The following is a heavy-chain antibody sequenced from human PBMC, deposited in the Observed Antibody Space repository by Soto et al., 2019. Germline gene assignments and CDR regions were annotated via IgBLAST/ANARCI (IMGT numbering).Heavy chain of an antibody. CDR1: GFTFDDYA. CDR3: AKDYTAMVAGAFDI. D-gene: IGHD5-18*01. Sequence: GGSLRLSCAASGFTFDDYAMHWVRQAPGKGLEWVSGISWNSGSIGYADSVKGRFTISRDNAKNSLYLQMNSLRAEDTALYYCAKDYTAMVAGAFDIWGQGTMVTVSS. CDR2: ISWNSGSI. J-gene: IGHJ3*02. V-gene: IGHV3-9*01.